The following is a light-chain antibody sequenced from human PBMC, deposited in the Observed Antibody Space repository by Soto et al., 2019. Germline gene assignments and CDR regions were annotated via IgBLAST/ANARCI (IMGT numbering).Light chain of an antibody. Sequence: EIVLTQSPDALSLSTGERATLSCRASQTVTSGYLAWYQQKTGQAPRLLIYGVSTGATGIPDRFSGSGSGTDFTLTISRLEPEDFAVYYCQQYGSSGTFGQGTKVAIK. CDR1: QTVTSGY. J-gene: IGKJ1*01. CDR2: GVS. CDR3: QQYGSSGT. V-gene: IGKV3-20*01.